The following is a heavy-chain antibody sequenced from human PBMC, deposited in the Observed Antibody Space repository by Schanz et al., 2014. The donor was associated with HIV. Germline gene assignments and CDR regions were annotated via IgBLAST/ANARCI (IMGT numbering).Heavy chain of an antibody. J-gene: IGHJ6*02. CDR1: GFTFRSYG. Sequence: QVQLVESGGGVVQPGRSLRLSCAASGFTFRSYGMHWVRQAPGKGLEWVAVTWYDGSNKYYADSVKGRFTISRDNSKNTLFLQMNSLRAEDTAVYFCARDSYYDRSRYSGYYYYGMDVWGQGTTVTVSS. CDR3: ARDSYYDRSRYSGYYYYGMDV. CDR2: TWYDGSNK. D-gene: IGHD3-9*01. V-gene: IGHV3-33*01.